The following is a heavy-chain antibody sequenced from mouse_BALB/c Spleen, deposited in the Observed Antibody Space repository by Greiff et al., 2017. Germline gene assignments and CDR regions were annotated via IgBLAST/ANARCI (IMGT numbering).Heavy chain of an antibody. CDR3: ARDSPYDYGDY. J-gene: IGHJ2*01. CDR1: GYSITSGYY. Sequence: EVQLVESGPGLVKPSQSLSLTCSVTGYSITSGYYWNWIRQFPGNKLEWMGYISYDGSNNYNPSLKNRISITRDTSKNQFFLKLNSVTTEDTATYYCARDSPYDYGDYWGQGTTLTVSS. V-gene: IGHV3-6*02. CDR2: ISYDGSN. D-gene: IGHD2-4*01.